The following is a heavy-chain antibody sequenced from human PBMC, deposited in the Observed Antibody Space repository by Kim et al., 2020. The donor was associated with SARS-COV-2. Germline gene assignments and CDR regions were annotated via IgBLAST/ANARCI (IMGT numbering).Heavy chain of an antibody. V-gene: IGHV1-18*04. CDR1: GYMFTSYG. CDR3: ARGAYGDVSFDY. CDR2: TSARDGNT. Sequence: ASVKVSCKACGYMFTSYGFSWVRQAPGQGLEWLGWTSARDGNTKYGQKVQGRVIMTTDTSTNTAYMELWSLRSDDTAMYYCARGAYGDVSFDYWGQGTLVTVSS. D-gene: IGHD4-17*01. J-gene: IGHJ4*02.